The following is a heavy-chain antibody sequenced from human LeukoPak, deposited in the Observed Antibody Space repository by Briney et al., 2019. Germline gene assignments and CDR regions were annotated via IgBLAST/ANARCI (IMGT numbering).Heavy chain of an antibody. Sequence: GGSLRLSCTASGLTFSTSGFNWVRQAPGKGLEWVASIGPTGSDRYHADSIKGRFTISRDNANNFLYLQMNSLRAEDTAVYYCATETNGRHYDYWGQGTLLTVSP. CDR2: IGPTGSDR. J-gene: IGHJ4*02. V-gene: IGHV3-21*06. CDR3: ATETNGRHYDY. CDR1: GLTFSTSG. D-gene: IGHD1-14*01.